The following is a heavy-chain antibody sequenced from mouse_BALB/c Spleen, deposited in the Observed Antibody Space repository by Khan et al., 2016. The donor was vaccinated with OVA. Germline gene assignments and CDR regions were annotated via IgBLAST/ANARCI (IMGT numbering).Heavy chain of an antibody. V-gene: IGHV1S135*01. CDR3: ALSYSYGSGFDY. CDR2: IDPYNGGS. CDR1: GYSFTDYN. Sequence: VQLQQSGPELVKPGASVKVSCKASGYSFTDYNMFWVKQSHGKSLEWIGYIDPYNGGSNYNQNFKGKATLTVDKSSSTAFMHLNSLTSEDSSVYYCALSYSYGSGFDYWGQGTTLTVSS. D-gene: IGHD1-1*01. J-gene: IGHJ2*01.